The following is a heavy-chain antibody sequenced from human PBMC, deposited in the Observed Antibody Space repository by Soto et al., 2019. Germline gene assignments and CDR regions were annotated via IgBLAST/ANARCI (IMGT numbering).Heavy chain of an antibody. CDR1: GYTFTSYA. J-gene: IGHJ5*02. CDR2: INAGNGNT. Sequence: GASVKVSCKASGYTFTSYAMHLVRQAPGQRLEWMGWINAGNGNTKYSQKFQGRVTITRDTSASTAYMELSSLRSEDTAVYYCARGRSNDFRSSPPPKFDLWGQGTLVTVSS. V-gene: IGHV1-3*01. D-gene: IGHD2-21*02. CDR3: ARGRSNDFRSSPPPKFDL.